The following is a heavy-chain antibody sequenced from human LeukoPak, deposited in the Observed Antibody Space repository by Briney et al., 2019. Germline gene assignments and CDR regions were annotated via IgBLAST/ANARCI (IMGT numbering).Heavy chain of an antibody. CDR3: ARDRSWDSGSYFDY. CDR1: GFTFSSYE. J-gene: IGHJ4*02. Sequence: GGSLRLSCAASGFTFSSYEMNWVRQAPGKGLEWVSYISSSGSTIYYADSVKGRFTISRDNAKNSLYLQMNSLRAEDTAVYYCARDRSWDSGSYFDYWGQGTLVTVSS. V-gene: IGHV3-48*03. D-gene: IGHD1-26*01. CDR2: ISSSGSTI.